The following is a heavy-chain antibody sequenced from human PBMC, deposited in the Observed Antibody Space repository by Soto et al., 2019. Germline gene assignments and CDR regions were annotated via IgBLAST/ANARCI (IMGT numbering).Heavy chain of an antibody. CDR1: GFTFSSYN. CDR2: ISKSSTTL. CDR3: AKDGGSFYYDGMDV. J-gene: IGHJ6*02. D-gene: IGHD2-15*01. Sequence: EVQLVESGGGLVQPGGSLRLSCAASGFTFSSYNMNWVRQAPGKGLEWIVDISKSSTTLNYADSVKGRFTISRDNAKNSLYLQMNSLRDEDTAVYYCAKDGGSFYYDGMDVWGQGTTVTVSS. V-gene: IGHV3-48*02.